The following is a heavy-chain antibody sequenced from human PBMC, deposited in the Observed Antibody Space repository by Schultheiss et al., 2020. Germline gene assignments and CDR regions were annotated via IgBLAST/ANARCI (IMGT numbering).Heavy chain of an antibody. J-gene: IGHJ4*02. D-gene: IGHD6-19*01. CDR1: GFTFSTYA. Sequence: GGSLRLSCAASGFTFSTYAMHWVRQAPGKGLEWVAVISYDGTNKYYADSVKGRFTISRDNSKNTLYLQINSLRAEDTAVYYCASGSGWYFDYWGQGTLVTVSS. V-gene: IGHV3-30-3*01. CDR3: ASGSGWYFDY. CDR2: ISYDGTNK.